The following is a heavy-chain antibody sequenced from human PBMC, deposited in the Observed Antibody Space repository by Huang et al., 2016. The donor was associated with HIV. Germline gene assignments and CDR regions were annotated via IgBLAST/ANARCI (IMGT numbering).Heavy chain of an antibody. CDR3: ARRHCSGGSCDSPSHRYHYMDV. J-gene: IGHJ6*03. V-gene: IGHV4-34*01. Sequence: QVQLQQWGGGLLKPSETLSLTCAVYSGSFSDYYWSWIRQPPGQGLEWIGEINHSGSTNYNPALMSRVTISLDMSKNQFSLRLRSVAATDTAIYYCARRHCSGGSCDSPSHRYHYMDVWGKGTTVTVSS. CDR2: INHSGST. D-gene: IGHD2-15*01. CDR1: SGSFSDYY.